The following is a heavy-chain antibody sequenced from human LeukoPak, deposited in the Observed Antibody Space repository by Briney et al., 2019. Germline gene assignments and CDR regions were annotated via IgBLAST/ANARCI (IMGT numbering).Heavy chain of an antibody. V-gene: IGHV3-64*01. J-gene: IGHJ4*02. CDR3: ARGIVGARGYYFDY. CDR2: ISSNGGST. D-gene: IGHD1-26*01. CDR1: GFTFSSYA. Sequence: GGSLRLSCAASGFTFSSYAMHWVRQAPGKGLEYVSAISSNGGSTYYANSVKGRFTISRDNSKNTLYLQMGSLRAEDMAVYYCARGIVGARGYYFDYWGQGTLVTVSS.